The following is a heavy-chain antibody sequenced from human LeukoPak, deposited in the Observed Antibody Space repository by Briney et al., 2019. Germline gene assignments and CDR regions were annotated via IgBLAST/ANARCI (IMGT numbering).Heavy chain of an antibody. Sequence: KPSETLSLTCAVYGGSFSGYYWSWIRQPPGKGLEWIGEINHSGSTNYNPSLKSRVTISVDTSKNQFSLKLSSVTAADTAVYYCARQRRGYSGYDSSGYYYYYYMDVWGKGTTVTVSS. D-gene: IGHD5-12*01. J-gene: IGHJ6*03. CDR2: INHSGST. CDR1: GGSFSGYY. CDR3: ARQRRGYSGYDSSGYYYYYYMDV. V-gene: IGHV4-34*01.